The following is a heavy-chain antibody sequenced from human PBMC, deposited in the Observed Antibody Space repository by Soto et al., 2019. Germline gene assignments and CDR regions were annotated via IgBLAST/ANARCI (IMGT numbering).Heavy chain of an antibody. CDR3: TTKGVSLIHGFDY. CDR1: GFTFGDYA. CDR2: IKSQSYGGTP. D-gene: IGHD3-3*01. J-gene: IGHJ4*02. Sequence: GVSLSLSCAGSGFTFGDYAVSWVRQAPGKGLEWVGFIKSQSYGGTPDYAASVDGRFTISRDDSKAVAYLHMNSLKTEDTGVYYCTTKGVSLIHGFDYCGQGTLVAVSS. V-gene: IGHV3-49*04.